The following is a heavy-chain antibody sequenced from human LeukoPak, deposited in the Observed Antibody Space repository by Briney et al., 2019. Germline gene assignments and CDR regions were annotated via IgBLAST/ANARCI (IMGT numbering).Heavy chain of an antibody. J-gene: IGHJ2*01. CDR3: AREGGGSVWYFDL. Sequence: SVKVSCKASGGTFSSYAISWVRQAPGQGLEWMGGIIPIFGTANYAQKFQGRVTITADESTSIAYMELSSLTSDDTAVYYCAREGGGSVWYFDLWGRGTLVTVSS. V-gene: IGHV1-69*13. D-gene: IGHD6-25*01. CDR2: IIPIFGTA. CDR1: GGTFSSYA.